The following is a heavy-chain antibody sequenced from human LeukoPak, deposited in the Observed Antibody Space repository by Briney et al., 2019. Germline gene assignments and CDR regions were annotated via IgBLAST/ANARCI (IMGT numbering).Heavy chain of an antibody. CDR1: GYSISSGYY. V-gene: IGHV4-38-2*01. Sequence: ETLSLTCAVSGYSISSGYYWGWIRPPPGKGLEWIGSFHHSGSTYYNPSLKSRVTISADTSKNQLSLKLSSVTAADTAVYYCARGGSVPGTGYWGQGTLVTVSS. D-gene: IGHD6-19*01. J-gene: IGHJ4*02. CDR3: ARGGSVPGTGY. CDR2: FHHSGST.